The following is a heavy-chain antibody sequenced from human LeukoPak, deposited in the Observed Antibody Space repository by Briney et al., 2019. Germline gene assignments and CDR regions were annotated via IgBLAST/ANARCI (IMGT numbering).Heavy chain of an antibody. J-gene: IGHJ4*02. CDR3: ARGWYYDILAGPQGADF. D-gene: IGHD3-9*01. Sequence: GRSLRLSCAASGFTFSHCGMHWVRQAPGKGLGWVAVIWYDGADKYYADSVKGRFTISRDDAKHTVYLQMNTLRAEDTAVYYCARGWYYDILAGPQGADFWGQGTLVTVSS. V-gene: IGHV3-33*01. CDR2: IWYDGADK. CDR1: GFTFSHCG.